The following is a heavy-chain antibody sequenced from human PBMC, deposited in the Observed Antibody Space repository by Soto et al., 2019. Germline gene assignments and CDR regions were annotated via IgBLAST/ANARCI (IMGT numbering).Heavy chain of an antibody. D-gene: IGHD3-16*02. CDR1: GGSFSGYY. Sequence: SETLSLTCAVYGGSFSGYYWSWIRQPPGKGLEWIGEINHSGSTNYNPSLKSRVTISVDTSKNQFSLKLSSVTAADTAVYYCAIYRSTAILTDSMAVWGQGTSVPVYS. CDR3: AIYRSTAILTDSMAV. CDR2: INHSGST. V-gene: IGHV4-34*01. J-gene: IGHJ6*02.